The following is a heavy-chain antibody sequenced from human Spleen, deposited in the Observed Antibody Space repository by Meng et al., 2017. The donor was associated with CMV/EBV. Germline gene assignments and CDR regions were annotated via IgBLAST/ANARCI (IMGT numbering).Heavy chain of an antibody. J-gene: IGHJ5*02. CDR3: AREIPAAKLNWFDP. CDR1: GFTFSVCS. V-gene: IGHV3-21*01. Sequence: SGFTFSVCSMNWVRQAPGKGLEWVSSISSSSSYIYYADSVKGRFTISRDNAKNSLYLQMNSLRAEDTAVYYCAREIPAAKLNWFDPWGQGTLVTVSS. CDR2: ISSSSSYI. D-gene: IGHD2-2*01.